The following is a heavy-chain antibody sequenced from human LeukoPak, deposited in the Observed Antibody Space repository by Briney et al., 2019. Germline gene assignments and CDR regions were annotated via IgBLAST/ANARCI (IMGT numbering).Heavy chain of an antibody. CDR1: GFTFSSYE. CDR3: ARNLDSSSWYHYYYYMDV. D-gene: IGHD6-13*01. CDR2: ISSSSSYI. Sequence: TGGSLRLSCAASGFTFSSYEMNWVRQAPGKGLEWVSYISSSSSYIYYADSVKGRFTISRDNAKNSLYLQMNSLRAEDTAVYYCARNLDSSSWYHYYYYMDVWGKGTTVTVSS. V-gene: IGHV3-21*05. J-gene: IGHJ6*03.